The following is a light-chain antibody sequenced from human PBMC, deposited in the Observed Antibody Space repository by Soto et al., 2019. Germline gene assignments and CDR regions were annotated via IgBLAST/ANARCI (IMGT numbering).Light chain of an antibody. J-gene: IGKJ3*01. CDR3: QQYGGSPFT. V-gene: IGKV3-20*01. Sequence: EIVLTQSPGILSLSPGERATLSCRASQSVSNSYLAWYQQKPGQAPRLLIYGASTRATGIPDRFSGSGSGKDFTLTISRLEPEDFAVYYCQQYGGSPFTFGPGTNVDVK. CDR1: QSVSNSY. CDR2: GAS.